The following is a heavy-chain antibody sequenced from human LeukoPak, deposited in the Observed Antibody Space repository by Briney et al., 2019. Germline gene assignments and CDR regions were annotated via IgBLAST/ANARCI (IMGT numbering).Heavy chain of an antibody. V-gene: IGHV1-46*01. CDR1: GYTFTSYY. Sequence: ASVKVSCTASGYTFTSYYMHWVRQAPGQGLEWMGIINPSGGSTSYAQKFQGRVTMTRDTSISTAYMELSRLRSDDTAVYYCVIRILQDYWGQGTLVTVSS. J-gene: IGHJ4*02. CDR3: VIRILQDY. CDR2: INPSGGST.